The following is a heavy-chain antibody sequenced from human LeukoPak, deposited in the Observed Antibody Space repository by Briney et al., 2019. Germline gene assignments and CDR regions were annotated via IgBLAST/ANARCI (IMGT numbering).Heavy chain of an antibody. CDR3: AGDGNDYGDY. D-gene: IGHD1-1*01. CDR1: GDSISSGSYY. Sequence: PSQTLSLTCTVSGDSISSGSYYWSWIRQPAGKGLEWIGRIHINGGTNYNPSLKSRVTISVDTSRNQFSLKLSSVTAADTAVYYCAGDGNDYGDYWGQGTLVTVSS. V-gene: IGHV4-61*02. CDR2: IHINGGT. J-gene: IGHJ4*02.